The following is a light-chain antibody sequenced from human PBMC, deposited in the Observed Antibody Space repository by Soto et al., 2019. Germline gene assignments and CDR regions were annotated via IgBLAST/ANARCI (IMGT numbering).Light chain of an antibody. Sequence: QSALTQPASVSGSPGQSITISCTGTSSDVGGYNYVSWYQQHPGKAPKLMIYEVSNRPSGVSNRFSGSKSGNTASLTIAGLQAEDEADYYCSSYTSSSTLYVFETGTKLTVL. J-gene: IGLJ1*01. V-gene: IGLV2-14*01. CDR1: SSDVGGYNY. CDR2: EVS. CDR3: SSYTSSSTLYV.